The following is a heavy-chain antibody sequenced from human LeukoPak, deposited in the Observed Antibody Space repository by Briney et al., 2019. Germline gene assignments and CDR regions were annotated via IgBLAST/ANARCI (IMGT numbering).Heavy chain of an antibody. V-gene: IGHV4-39*01. CDR2: IYYSGSI. CDR1: GGSISSSSYY. CDR3: ARHGDYYDSSGPGGNFDY. Sequence: SETLSLTCTVSGGSISSSSYYWGWIRQPPGKGLEWIGSIYYSGSIYYNPSLKSRVTISVDTSKNQFSRKLSSVTAADTAVYYCARHGDYYDSSGPGGNFDYWGQGTLVTVSS. J-gene: IGHJ4*02. D-gene: IGHD3-22*01.